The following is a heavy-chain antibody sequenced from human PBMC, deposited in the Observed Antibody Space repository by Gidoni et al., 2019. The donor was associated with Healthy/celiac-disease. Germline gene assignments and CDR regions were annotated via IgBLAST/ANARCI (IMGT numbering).Heavy chain of an antibody. CDR3: ARDTAMVMDYYGMDV. J-gene: IGHJ6*02. Sequence: QVQLVESGGGLVKPGGSLRLPCAASGFPFSDYYMSWIRQDPGKGLEWVSYISSSGSTIYYADSVKGRFTISRDNAKNSLYLQMNSLRAEDTAVYYCARDTAMVMDYYGMDVWGQGTTVTVSS. CDR1: GFPFSDYY. V-gene: IGHV3-11*01. D-gene: IGHD5-18*01. CDR2: ISSSGSTI.